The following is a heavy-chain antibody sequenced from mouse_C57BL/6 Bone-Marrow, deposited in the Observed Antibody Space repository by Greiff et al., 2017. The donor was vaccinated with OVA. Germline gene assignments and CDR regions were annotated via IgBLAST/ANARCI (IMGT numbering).Heavy chain of an antibody. J-gene: IGHJ2*01. D-gene: IGHD2-4*01. CDR2: IDPSDSET. CDR3: ARVTYDYEDY. CDR1: GYTFTSYW. V-gene: IGHV1-52*01. Sequence: VKLQQPGAELVRPGSSVKLSCKASGYTFTSYWMHWVKQRPIQGLEWIGNIDPSDSETHYNQKFKDKATLTVDKSSSTAYMQLSSLTSEDSAVYYCARVTYDYEDYWGQGTTLTVSS.